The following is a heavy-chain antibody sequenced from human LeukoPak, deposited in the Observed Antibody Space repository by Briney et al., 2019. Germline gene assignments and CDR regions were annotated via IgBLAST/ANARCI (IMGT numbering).Heavy chain of an antibody. J-gene: IGHJ4*02. CDR2: IYYGGST. CDR1: GASISSSSYS. D-gene: IGHD3-3*01. V-gene: IGHV4-39*01. CDR3: ARLGAGPTYYDFWSGYSSFYFDY. Sequence: PSETLFLTCTMSGASISSSSYSWAWIRQPPGKGLEWIGRIYYGGSTYYNPTLKSRVTISVDTSKNQFSLKLSPVTASDTAVYYCARLGAGPTYYDFWSGYSSFYFDYWGQGTLVTVSS.